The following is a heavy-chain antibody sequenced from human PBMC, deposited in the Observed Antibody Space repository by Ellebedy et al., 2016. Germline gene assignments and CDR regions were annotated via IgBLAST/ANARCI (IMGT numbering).Heavy chain of an antibody. CDR3: AKNWEWAFQF. V-gene: IGHV4-4*02. D-gene: IGHD7-27*01. CDR2: ISHNGGN. Sequence: SETLSLTXAVSGATLTTDSWWSWIRQAPGEALEWIGDISHNGGNTSNPSLRSRVTITVDMSKKQLSLKLNSVTAADTAMYYCAKNWEWAFQFWGQGTMVIVS. CDR1: GATLTTDSW. J-gene: IGHJ3*01.